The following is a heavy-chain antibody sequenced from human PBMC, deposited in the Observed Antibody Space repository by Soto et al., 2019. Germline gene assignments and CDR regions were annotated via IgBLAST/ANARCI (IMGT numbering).Heavy chain of an antibody. J-gene: IGHJ5*02. CDR3: ATDPQVVVVTDSWFDP. D-gene: IGHD2-21*02. V-gene: IGHV3-23*01. CDR1: GFTFSSYA. CDR2: ISGSGGST. Sequence: EVQLLESGGGLVQPGGSLRLSCAASGFTFSSYAMSWVRQAPGKGLEWVSAISGSGGSTYYADSVKGRFTISRDSSKNTLYLQMNSVRAEDTAVYYCATDPQVVVVTDSWFDPWGQGTLVTVSS.